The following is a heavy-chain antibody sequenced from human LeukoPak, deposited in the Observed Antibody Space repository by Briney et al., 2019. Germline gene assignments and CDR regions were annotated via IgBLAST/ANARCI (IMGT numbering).Heavy chain of an antibody. D-gene: IGHD6-13*01. CDR1: GFTFSSYW. J-gene: IGHJ4*02. CDR2: IKQDGSEK. V-gene: IGHV3-7*01. Sequence: GGSLRLSCAASGFTFSSYWMSWVRQAPGKGLEWVANIKQDGSEKYYVDSVKGRFTISRDNAKNSLYLQMNSLRAEDTAVYYCAKFASWYHGGYFDYWGQGTLVTVSS. CDR3: AKFASWYHGGYFDY.